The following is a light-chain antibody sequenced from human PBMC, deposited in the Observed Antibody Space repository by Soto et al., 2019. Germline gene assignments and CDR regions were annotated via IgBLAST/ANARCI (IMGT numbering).Light chain of an antibody. Sequence: EIVWTQYPGTLSLSPGERYTLSCMASQSVSNNYLAWYQQKPGQAPRLLIYGASNRATGIPDRFSGSGSGTDFTLTISRLEPEDFAVYYCQQYGSSGTVGQGTKVDIK. CDR1: QSVSNNY. CDR2: GAS. V-gene: IGKV3-20*01. J-gene: IGKJ1*01. CDR3: QQYGSSGT.